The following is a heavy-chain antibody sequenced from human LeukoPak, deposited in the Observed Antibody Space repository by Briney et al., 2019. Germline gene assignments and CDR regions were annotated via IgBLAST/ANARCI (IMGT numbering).Heavy chain of an antibody. J-gene: IGHJ4*02. D-gene: IGHD1-7*01. V-gene: IGHV3-11*01. CDR2: ISSSGGNI. CDR3: ARGTTGTTVAYGYSLDS. CDR1: GFTVDSNY. Sequence: GGSLRLSCAASGFTVDSNYLSWIRQAPGKGLEWVLYISSSGGNIYYADSVKGRFTISRDNAKNSLSLEMNSLRVEDTGVYYCARGTTGTTVAYGYSLDSWGQGTLVTVSS.